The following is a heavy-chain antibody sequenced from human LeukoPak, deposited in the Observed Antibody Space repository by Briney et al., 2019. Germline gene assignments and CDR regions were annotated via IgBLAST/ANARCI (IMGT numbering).Heavy chain of an antibody. Sequence: ASVKVSCKASGYTFTVYYMHWVRQAPGQRLEWMGWINTGNGNTKYSQEFQGRVTITRDTSASTAYMELSSLRSEDMAVYYCARGAKFRSYGSGTYYTSLPFDPWGQGTLVTVSS. CDR2: INTGNGNT. J-gene: IGHJ5*02. CDR1: GYTFTVYY. D-gene: IGHD3-10*01. V-gene: IGHV1-3*03. CDR3: ARGAKFRSYGSGTYYTSLPFDP.